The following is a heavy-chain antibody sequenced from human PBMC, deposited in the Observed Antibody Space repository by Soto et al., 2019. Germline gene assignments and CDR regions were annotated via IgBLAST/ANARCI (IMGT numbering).Heavy chain of an antibody. CDR1: GGSFSGDD. V-gene: IGHV4-34*01. CDR2: INHSGST. J-gene: IGHJ5*02. Sequence: SDTLSLTCAVYGGSFSGDDWSWIRQPPGKGLEWIGEINHSGSTNYNPSLKSRVTISVDTSKNQFSLKLSSVTAADTAVYYCARHGLVEMATIFVNWLDPWGQGTLVTVSS. CDR3: ARHGLVEMATIFVNWLDP. D-gene: IGHD5-12*01.